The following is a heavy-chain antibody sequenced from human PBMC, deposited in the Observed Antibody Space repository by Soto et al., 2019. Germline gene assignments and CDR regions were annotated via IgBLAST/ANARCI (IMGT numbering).Heavy chain of an antibody. Sequence: GGSLRLSCAASGFTVSSNYMSWVRQAPGKGLEWVSVIYSGGSTYYADSVKGRFTISRDNSKNTLYLQMNSLRAEDTAVYYCASSLRYFDYFDYWGQGTLVTVSS. V-gene: IGHV3-66*01. D-gene: IGHD3-9*01. CDR1: GFTVSSNY. CDR3: ASSLRYFDYFDY. CDR2: IYSGGST. J-gene: IGHJ4*02.